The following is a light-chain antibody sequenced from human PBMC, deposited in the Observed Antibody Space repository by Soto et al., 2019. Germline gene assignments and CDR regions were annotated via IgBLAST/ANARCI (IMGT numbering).Light chain of an antibody. CDR3: QEYNDNWT. CDR1: QSISSW. CDR2: KAS. Sequence: DVQMTQSPSTLSASVEDRVTITCRASQSISSWLAWYQQKPATAPKLLIYKASTLQTGVPSRFSGSGSGTVFILTMSRLQPDDCATYFCQEYNDNWTFGQGTKVEIK. J-gene: IGKJ1*01. V-gene: IGKV1-5*03.